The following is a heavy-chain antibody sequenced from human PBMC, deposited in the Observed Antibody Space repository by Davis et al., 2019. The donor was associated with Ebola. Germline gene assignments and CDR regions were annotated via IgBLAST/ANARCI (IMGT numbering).Heavy chain of an antibody. Sequence: SETLSLTCTLSGGSISGYYLTWIRQPPGKGLEWIGYIYYSGFTNYNPSLKSRATISVDTSKNQFSLKLSSVTAADTAVYYCARHHGGNSGYDLDYWGQGTLVTVSS. V-gene: IGHV4-59*08. J-gene: IGHJ4*02. CDR3: ARHHGGNSGYDLDY. CDR1: GGSISGYY. D-gene: IGHD5-12*01. CDR2: IYYSGFT.